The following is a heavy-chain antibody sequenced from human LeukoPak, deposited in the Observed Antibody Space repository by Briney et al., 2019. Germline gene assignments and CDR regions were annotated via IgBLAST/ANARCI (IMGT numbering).Heavy chain of an antibody. CDR1: GGSISSYY. CDR2: IYYSGST. V-gene: IGHV4-59*12. CDR3: ARGNNYGSFNDF. Sequence: SETLSLTCTVSGGSISSYYWSWIRQPPGKGLEWIGYIYYSGSTNYNPSLKSRVTMSVDMSKNQFSLRLSSVTAADTAVYYCARGNNYGSFNDFWGQGTLVTVSS. D-gene: IGHD3-10*01. J-gene: IGHJ4*02.